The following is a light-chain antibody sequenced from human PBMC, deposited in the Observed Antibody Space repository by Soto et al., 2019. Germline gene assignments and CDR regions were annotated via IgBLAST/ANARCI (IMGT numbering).Light chain of an antibody. J-gene: IGLJ1*01. CDR1: TGAVTSGHY. CDR2: DTS. CDR3: LLSYIGASYV. Sequence: QAVVTQEPSLTVSPGGTVTLTCGSSTGAVTSGHYPYWFQQKPGQAPRTLIYDTSNKHSWTPARFSGSLLGGKAALTLSGAQPEDEAEYYCLLSYIGASYVFGTGTKLTVL. V-gene: IGLV7-46*01.